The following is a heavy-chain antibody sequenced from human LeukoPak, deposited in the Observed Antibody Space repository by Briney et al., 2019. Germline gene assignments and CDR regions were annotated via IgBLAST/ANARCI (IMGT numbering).Heavy chain of an antibody. CDR3: ARDTPTAYCSGGSCYFDY. CDR1: GGSMRSYY. J-gene: IGHJ4*02. V-gene: IGHV4-59*01. CDR2: VSYSGST. D-gene: IGHD2-15*01. Sequence: SETLSLTCTVSGGSMRSYYWTWIRQPPRKELEWIGFVSYSGSTNYNASLKSRVIISVDTSKNQFSLKLSSVTAADTAVYYCARDTPTAYCSGGSCYFDYWGQGTLVTVSS.